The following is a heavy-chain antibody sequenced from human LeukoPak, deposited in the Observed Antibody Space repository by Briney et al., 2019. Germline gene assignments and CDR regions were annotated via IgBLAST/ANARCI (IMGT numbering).Heavy chain of an antibody. D-gene: IGHD3-10*01. Sequence: SETLSLTCSVSGDSIRSVHYYWGWIRQPPGRGLEWIGSIYDTGSTYYNPSLKSRVTIFVDTSKNQFSLRLSSVTAADTAVYYCARTPSYYYGSGRLDYWGQGTLVTVSS. J-gene: IGHJ4*02. V-gene: IGHV4-39*01. CDR1: GDSIRSVHYY. CDR2: IYDTGST. CDR3: ARTPSYYYGSGRLDY.